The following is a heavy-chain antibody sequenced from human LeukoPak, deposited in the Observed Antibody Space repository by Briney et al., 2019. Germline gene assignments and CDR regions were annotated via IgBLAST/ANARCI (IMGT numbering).Heavy chain of an antibody. CDR3: ARLYSSSFPLY. CDR2: IYYSGST. J-gene: IGHJ4*02. Sequence: SETLSLTCTVSGGSISSYYWSWLRQLPGKGLEWIGYIYYSGSTNYNPSLKSRVTISVDTSKNQFSLKLSSVTAADTAVYYCARLYSSSFPLYWGQGTLVTVSS. V-gene: IGHV4-59*08. D-gene: IGHD6-6*01. CDR1: GGSISSYY.